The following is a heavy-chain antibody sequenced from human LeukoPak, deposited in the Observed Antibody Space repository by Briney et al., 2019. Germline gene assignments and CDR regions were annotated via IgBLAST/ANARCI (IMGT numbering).Heavy chain of an antibody. V-gene: IGHV3-30*04. J-gene: IGHJ4*02. Sequence: GGSLRLSCAASGFTFSSFALHWVRQAPGKGLEWVAVISYEDGSNKYYADSVKGRFTISRDNSKHTVYLQMNSLRTEDTAVYYCARESGGNTPYYFDYWGQGTLVTVSS. CDR2: ISYEDGSNK. D-gene: IGHD2-2*02. CDR3: ARESGGNTPYYFDY. CDR1: GFTFSSFA.